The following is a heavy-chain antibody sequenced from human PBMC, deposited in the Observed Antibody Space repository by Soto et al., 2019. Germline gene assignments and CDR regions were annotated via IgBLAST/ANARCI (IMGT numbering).Heavy chain of an antibody. CDR3: ARDPAYDFWSGYPYYYYYGMDV. D-gene: IGHD3-3*01. CDR2: INPSGGST. Sequence: ASVKVSCKASGYTFTSYYMHWVRQAPGQGLERMGIINPSGGSTSYAQKFQGRVTMTRDTSTSTVYMELSSLRSEDTAVYYCARDPAYDFWSGYPYYYYYGMDVWGQGTTVTVSS. J-gene: IGHJ6*02. V-gene: IGHV1-46*01. CDR1: GYTFTSYY.